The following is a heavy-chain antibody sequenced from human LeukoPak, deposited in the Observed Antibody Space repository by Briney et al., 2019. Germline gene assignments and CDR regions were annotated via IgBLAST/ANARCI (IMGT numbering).Heavy chain of an antibody. J-gene: IGHJ4*02. CDR1: GFTFSSYS. Sequence: GGSLRLSCAASGFTFSSYSMNWVRQAPGRGLEWVSSISSSSSYIYYADSVKGRFTISRDNAKNSLYLQMNSLRAEDTAVYYCARDGGYSYGYPLDYWGQGTLVTVSS. V-gene: IGHV3-21*01. CDR2: ISSSSSYI. CDR3: ARDGGYSYGYPLDY. D-gene: IGHD5-18*01.